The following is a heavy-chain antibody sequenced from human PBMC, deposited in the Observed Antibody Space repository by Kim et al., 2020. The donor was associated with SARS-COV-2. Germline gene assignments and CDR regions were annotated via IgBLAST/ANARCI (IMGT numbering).Heavy chain of an antibody. J-gene: IGHJ4*02. Sequence: SVKGRFTISRDNCKNTLYLQMNRLRAEDTAVYYCARETPYYYDSSGPPDYWGQGTLVTVSS. D-gene: IGHD3-22*01. CDR3: ARETPYYYDSSGPPDY. V-gene: IGHV3-30*07.